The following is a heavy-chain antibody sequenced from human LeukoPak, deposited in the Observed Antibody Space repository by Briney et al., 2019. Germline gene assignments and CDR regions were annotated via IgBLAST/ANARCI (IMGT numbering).Heavy chain of an antibody. V-gene: IGHV3-7*01. D-gene: IGHD1-26*01. J-gene: IGHJ4*02. Sequence: GGSLRLSCAASGFTSSSYWMSWVRQVPGKGLEWVANIKQDGSDKYYVDSVKGRFTISRDNAKNSLFLQINSLRAEDTAVYYCARGGGRTPDYWGQGTLVTVSS. CDR2: IKQDGSDK. CDR3: ARGGGRTPDY. CDR1: GFTSSSYW.